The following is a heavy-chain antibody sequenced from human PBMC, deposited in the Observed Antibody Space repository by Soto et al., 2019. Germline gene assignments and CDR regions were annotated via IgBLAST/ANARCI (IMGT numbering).Heavy chain of an antibody. CDR2: IYWDDDK. Sequence: QITLKESGPTLVKPTQTLTLTCTFSGFSFTTDGMGVGWIRQPPGKALKWLALIYWDDDKRYSPSLKSSPTISKDSSRNHVVLTLTNMDPADTATYYCALPYLAASGTRYYFDYWGQGTLVTVSS. CDR3: ALPYLAASGTRYYFDY. V-gene: IGHV2-5*02. CDR1: GFSFTTDGMG. J-gene: IGHJ4*02. D-gene: IGHD6-13*01.